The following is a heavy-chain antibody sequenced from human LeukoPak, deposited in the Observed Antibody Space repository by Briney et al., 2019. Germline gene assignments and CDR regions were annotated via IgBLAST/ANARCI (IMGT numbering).Heavy chain of an antibody. J-gene: IGHJ4*02. V-gene: IGHV3-11*01. CDR1: GFTFSHYY. CDR3: ARSPHYYDSSGHIDY. Sequence: GWALRLSCPASGFTFSHYYMRWIHPPPGRGLEWVSYISSSGSTIYYADSVKGRFTIARDNAKNSLYLQMNSLGAEDTAVYYCARSPHYYDSSGHIDYWGQGTLVTVSS. CDR2: ISSSGSTI. D-gene: IGHD3-22*01.